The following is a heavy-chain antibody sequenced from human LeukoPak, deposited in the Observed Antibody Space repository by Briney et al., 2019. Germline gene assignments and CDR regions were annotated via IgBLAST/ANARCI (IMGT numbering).Heavy chain of an antibody. D-gene: IGHD3-22*01. CDR2: VNPNSGGT. Sequence: ASVKVSFKAAGYTFTGYYMHWVRQAPGQGLGWMGWVNPNSGGTNYSQKVHGRGTITRDTSISTAYTELSRLRSDDTAVYYCARGPKSPIYYDSSGYYYGPYWGQGTLVTVSS. CDR1: GYTFTGYY. V-gene: IGHV1-2*02. CDR3: ARGPKSPIYYDSSGYYYGPY. J-gene: IGHJ4*02.